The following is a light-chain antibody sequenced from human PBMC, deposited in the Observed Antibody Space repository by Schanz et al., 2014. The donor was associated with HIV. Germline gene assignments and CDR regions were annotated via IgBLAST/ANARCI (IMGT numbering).Light chain of an antibody. CDR3: QRYNSFSHT. CDR2: RTS. J-gene: IGKJ2*01. V-gene: IGKV1-5*03. CDR1: QSVSWW. Sequence: DIQMTQSPSTLSASVGDRVTITCRASQSVSWWLAWYQQRPGKAPTLLIYRTSTLETGVPSRFSGSGSGTEFALTISNLQPDDFATYYCQRYNSFSHTFGQGTKLDIK.